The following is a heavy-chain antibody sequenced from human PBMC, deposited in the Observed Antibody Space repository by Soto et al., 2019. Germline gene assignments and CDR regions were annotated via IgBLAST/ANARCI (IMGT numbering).Heavy chain of an antibody. CDR3: ATVFYKHDP. D-gene: IGHD3-10*01. V-gene: IGHV3-33*01. CDR1: GFTFSSYG. CDR2: IWYDGSNK. J-gene: IGHJ5*02. Sequence: LRLSCAASGFTFSSYGMHWVRQAPGKGLEWVAVIWYDGSNKYYADSVKGRFTISRDNSKNTLYLQMNSLRAEDTAVYYCATVFYKHDPWGQGTLVTVSS.